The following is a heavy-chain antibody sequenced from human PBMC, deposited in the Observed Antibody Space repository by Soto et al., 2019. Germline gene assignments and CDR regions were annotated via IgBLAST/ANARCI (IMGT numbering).Heavy chain of an antibody. CDR1: GFTFSNSA. CDR3: ATVGNYGNFDY. CDR2: ISSNGGST. D-gene: IGHD3-10*01. J-gene: IGHJ4*02. V-gene: IGHV3-64*02. Sequence: EVQLVGSGEDLVQPGGSLRLSCVASGFTFSNSAMYWVRQAPGKGLECVSSISSNGGSTYYADSVKGRFTISRDNSKNTLYLQMGSLRADDMAVYCCATVGNYGNFDYWGQGTLVTVSS.